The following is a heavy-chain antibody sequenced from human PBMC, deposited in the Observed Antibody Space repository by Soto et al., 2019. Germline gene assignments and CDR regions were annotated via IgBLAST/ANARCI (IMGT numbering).Heavy chain of an antibody. V-gene: IGHV3-23*04. J-gene: IGHJ4*02. CDR2: ISGSGGST. CDR1: GFTFSSYG. D-gene: IGHD3-22*01. CDR3: AKDRRYYYDSSGYYDY. Sequence: VQLVNSGGGLVQPGGSLRLSCAASGFTFSSYGMNWVRQAPGKGLEWVSAISGSGGSTYYADSVKGRFTISRDNSKNTLYLQMNSLRAEDTAVYYCAKDRRYYYDSSGYYDYWGQGTLVTVSS.